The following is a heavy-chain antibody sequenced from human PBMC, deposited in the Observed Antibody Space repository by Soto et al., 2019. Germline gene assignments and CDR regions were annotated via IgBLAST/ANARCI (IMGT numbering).Heavy chain of an antibody. CDR2: IYPGDSDT. J-gene: IGHJ4*02. V-gene: IGHV5-51*01. CDR3: ARGPSDTIFGVVKMGVSTYYFDY. D-gene: IGHD3-3*01. CDR1: GYSFTSYW. Sequence: PGESLKISCKGSGYSFTSYWIGWVRQMPGKGLEWMGIIYPGDSDTRYSPSFQGQVTISADKSITTAYLQWSSLKASDTAMYYCARGPSDTIFGVVKMGVSTYYFDYWGQGTLVTVSS.